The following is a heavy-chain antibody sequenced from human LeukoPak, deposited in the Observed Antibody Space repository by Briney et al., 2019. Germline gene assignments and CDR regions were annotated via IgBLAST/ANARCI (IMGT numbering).Heavy chain of an antibody. J-gene: IGHJ3*02. CDR2: ISSGGSTV. CDR1: GFTFSSYE. V-gene: IGHV3-48*03. Sequence: GGSLRLSCAASGFTFSSYEMNWGRQAPGKGLEWVSYISSGGSTVHYADSVKGRFTISRDNAKNSLFLQMNSLTAEDTAVYYCARVIIVGATGIWGQGTMVTVSS. D-gene: IGHD1-26*01. CDR3: ARVIIVGATGI.